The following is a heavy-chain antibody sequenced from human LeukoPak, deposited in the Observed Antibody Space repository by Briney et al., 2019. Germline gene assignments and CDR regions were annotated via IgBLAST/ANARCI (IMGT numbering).Heavy chain of an antibody. Sequence: PEGSLRLSCAASGFTVANDRMSWVRQAPGKGLEWVSTVYGGGNTAYADSVKGRFTISRDTSKNTLLLQMNSLRAEDAAIYYCASDRGSSYYDYWGRGTPVTVSS. CDR1: GFTVANDR. CDR2: VYGGGNT. J-gene: IGHJ4*02. CDR3: ASDRGSSYYDY. V-gene: IGHV3-53*01. D-gene: IGHD1-26*01.